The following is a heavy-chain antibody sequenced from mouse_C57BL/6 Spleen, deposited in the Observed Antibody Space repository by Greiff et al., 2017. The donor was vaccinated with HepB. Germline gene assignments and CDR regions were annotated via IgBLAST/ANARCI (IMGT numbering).Heavy chain of an antibody. CDR1: GYAFSSSW. CDR2: IYPGDGDT. D-gene: IGHD1-1*01. Sequence: VKLQESGPELVKPGASVKISCKASGYAFSSSWMNWVKQRPGKGLEWIGRIYPGDGDTNYNGKFKGKATLTADKSSSTAYMQLSSLTSEDSAVYFCARGAYGSSFFYAMDYWGQGTSVTVSS. CDR3: ARGAYGSSFFYAMDY. J-gene: IGHJ4*01. V-gene: IGHV1-82*01.